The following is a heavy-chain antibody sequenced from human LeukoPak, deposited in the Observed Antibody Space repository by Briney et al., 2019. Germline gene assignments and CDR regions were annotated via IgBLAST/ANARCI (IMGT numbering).Heavy chain of an antibody. V-gene: IGHV4-39*07. Sequence: PSETLSLTCTVSGGSISSYYWGWIRQPPGKGLEWIGSIYYSGSTYDNPSLKSRVTISVDTSKNQFSLKLTSVTAADTAVYYCARLRVTSSSFDYWGQGTLVTVSS. CDR3: ARLRVTSSSFDY. J-gene: IGHJ4*02. D-gene: IGHD6-6*01. CDR1: GGSISSYY. CDR2: IYYSGST.